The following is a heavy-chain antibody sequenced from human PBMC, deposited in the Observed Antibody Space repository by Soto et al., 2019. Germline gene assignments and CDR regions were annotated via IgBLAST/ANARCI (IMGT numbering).Heavy chain of an antibody. V-gene: IGHV5-10-1*01. J-gene: IGHJ4*02. D-gene: IGHD2-2*02. CDR3: ARLGYCTGISCYTFDS. Sequence: GESLKISCQGSGYSFTSYWIGWVRQRSGKGLEWMGRINPSDSYTTYSPSFQGHVTISTDKSFSTAYLQWSGLKASDTAMYYCARLGYCTGISCYTFDSWGQGTLVTVSS. CDR2: INPSDSYT. CDR1: GYSFTSYW.